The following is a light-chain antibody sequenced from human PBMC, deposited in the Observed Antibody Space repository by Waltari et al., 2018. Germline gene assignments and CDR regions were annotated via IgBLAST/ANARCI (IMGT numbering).Light chain of an antibody. CDR1: VEAQS. CDR2: FDF. V-gene: IGLV3-21*04. J-gene: IGLJ2*01. Sequence: SYVLTQPPSVSVAPGKTAKITCGGVEAQSVQWYKKKSGQAPVVVISFDFDPPSGIPERFSGSNSGNTATLTISRVEVGDEADYYCHVWGGRSSDHWEVFGGGTKLTVL. CDR3: HVWGGRSSDHWEV.